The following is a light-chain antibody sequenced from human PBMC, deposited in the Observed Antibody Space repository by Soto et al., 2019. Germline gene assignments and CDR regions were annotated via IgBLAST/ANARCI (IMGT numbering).Light chain of an antibody. CDR2: ESN. CDR3: GSWDYSLSGFA. J-gene: IGLJ1*01. Sequence: QSVLTQPPSGSAAPGRKGIISCSGSSSSIGNNYVSWYQRLPGTAPILLIYESNRRPLGISDRFSASKSGTSATLGISGLQSGDEAHYYCGSWDYSLSGFAFRTGPKVTVL. V-gene: IGLV1-51*02. CDR1: SSSIGNNY.